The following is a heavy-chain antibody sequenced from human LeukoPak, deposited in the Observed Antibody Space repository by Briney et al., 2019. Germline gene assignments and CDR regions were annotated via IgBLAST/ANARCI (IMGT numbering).Heavy chain of an antibody. J-gene: IGHJ6*02. D-gene: IGHD2-15*01. CDR3: ARDLEVVLAVPRGAGMDV. Sequence: PGGSLRLSCAASGFTFSSYGMHWVRQAPGKGLEWVAFIRYDASNNYYADSMTGRFTISRDDSKNTLYLQMNSLRAEDTAVYYCARDLEVVLAVPRGAGMDVWGQGTTVTVSS. V-gene: IGHV3-30*02. CDR2: IRYDASNN. CDR1: GFTFSSYG.